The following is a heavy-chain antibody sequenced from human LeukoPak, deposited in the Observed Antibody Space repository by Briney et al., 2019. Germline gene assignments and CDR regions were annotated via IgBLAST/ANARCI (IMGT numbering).Heavy chain of an antibody. CDR2: IYSGGAT. Sequence: GGSLRLSCAASGFTVSSNYMTWVRQAPGRGLEWVSVIYSGGATSYADSVKGRFTISRDNSKNTLYLQMNSLRVEDTAVYYCAKLPVAGLYFDYWGQGTLVTVSS. CDR3: AKLPVAGLYFDY. D-gene: IGHD6-19*01. V-gene: IGHV3-53*01. CDR1: GFTVSSNY. J-gene: IGHJ4*02.